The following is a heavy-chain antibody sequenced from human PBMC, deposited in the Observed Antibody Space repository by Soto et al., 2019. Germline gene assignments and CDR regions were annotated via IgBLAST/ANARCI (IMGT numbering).Heavy chain of an antibody. V-gene: IGHV3-7*05. CDR1: GFSFSSYW. J-gene: IGHJ6*02. CDR2: INEEGTER. D-gene: IGHD2-8*01. CDR3: AKSPMVRTFHYGMEV. Sequence: EVQLVESGGGLVQPGGSLRVSCAASGFSFSSYWRSWVRHGPGKGLEWVADINEEGTERYYADSVKGRFTISRDNGENSVYLQMNNLRVDDTAVYSCAKSPMVRTFHYGMEVWGQGTTVTVSS.